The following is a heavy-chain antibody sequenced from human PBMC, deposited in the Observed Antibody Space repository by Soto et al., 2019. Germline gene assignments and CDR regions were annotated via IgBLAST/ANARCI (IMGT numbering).Heavy chain of an antibody. CDR3: ARDDYYDSSGYYYFDY. CDR2: ISAYNGNT. D-gene: IGHD3-22*01. CDR1: GYTFTSYG. J-gene: IGHJ4*02. Sequence: ASVNVSCKASGYTFTSYGISWVRQAPGQGLEWMGWISAYNGNTNYAQKLQGRVTMTTDTSTSTAYMELRSLRSDDTAVYYCARDDYYDSSGYYYFDYWGQGTLVTVSS. V-gene: IGHV1-18*01.